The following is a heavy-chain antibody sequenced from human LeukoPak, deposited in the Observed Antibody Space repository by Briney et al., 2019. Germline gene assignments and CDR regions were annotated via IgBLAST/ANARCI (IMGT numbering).Heavy chain of an antibody. CDR1: GFTFSSYA. D-gene: IGHD5-24*01. J-gene: IGHJ4*02. V-gene: IGHV3-23*01. CDR3: AKSLGGYNFFDY. CDR2: ISGSGGST. Sequence: GGSLRLSCAASGFTFSSYAMSWVRQAPGKGLEWVPAISGSGGSTYYADSVKGRFTISRDNSKNTLYLQMNSLRAEDTAVYYCAKSLGGYNFFDYWGQGTLVTVSS.